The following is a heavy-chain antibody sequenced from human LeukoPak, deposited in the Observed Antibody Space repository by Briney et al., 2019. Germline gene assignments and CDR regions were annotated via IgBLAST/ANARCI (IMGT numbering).Heavy chain of an antibody. CDR1: GFNFGGDV. CDR3: AKDRDDSGDYAFDY. J-gene: IGHJ4*02. D-gene: IGHD4-17*01. CDR2: ISRSGDYT. V-gene: IGHV3-23*01. Sequence: GGSPRLSCAASGFNFGGDVMSWVRQAPGKRLEWVSVISRSGDYTKYADSVKARFTISRDNSKNTLSLQVSGLRAEDTAIYYCAKDRDDSGDYAFDYWGQGILVSVSS.